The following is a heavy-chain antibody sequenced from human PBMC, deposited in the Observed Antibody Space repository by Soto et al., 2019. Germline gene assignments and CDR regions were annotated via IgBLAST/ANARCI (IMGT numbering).Heavy chain of an antibody. V-gene: IGHV1-18*01. CDR2: ISAYNGNT. CDR3: ARKSSSSWESSSDMDA. D-gene: IGHD6-13*01. CDR1: GYTFTSYG. Sequence: ASVKVSCKASGYTFTSYGISWVRQAPGQGLEWMGWISAYNGNTNYAQKLQGRVTMTTDTSTSTAYMELRSLRSDDTAVYYCARKSSSSWESSSDMDAWGQENTLTVSS. J-gene: IGHJ6*02.